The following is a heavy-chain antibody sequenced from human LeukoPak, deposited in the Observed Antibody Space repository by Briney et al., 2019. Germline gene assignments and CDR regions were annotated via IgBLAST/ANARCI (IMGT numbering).Heavy chain of an antibody. D-gene: IGHD3-22*01. Sequence: ASVKVSCKASGYTFTSYDINWVRQATGQGLEWMGWMNPNSGNTGYAQKFQGRVTMTRNTSISTAYMELSSLRSEDTAVYYCARATVDYYDSSGYYIFDYWGQGTLVTVSS. CDR2: MNPNSGNT. CDR1: GYTFTSYD. CDR3: ARATVDYYDSSGYYIFDY. V-gene: IGHV1-8*01. J-gene: IGHJ4*02.